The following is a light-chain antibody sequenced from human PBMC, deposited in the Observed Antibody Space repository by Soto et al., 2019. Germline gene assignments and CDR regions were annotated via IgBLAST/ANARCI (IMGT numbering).Light chain of an antibody. CDR2: AAS. Sequence: DIEMTQSPSSLPASEGDRVTLTCRASQSISTYLYWYQQKPGKAPKLVIYAASSLQSGVPSRLSGSGSGTDFTLTISSLQPEDFATYYCHQTYTFPCTFGQGTKLEIK. CDR1: QSISTY. V-gene: IGKV1-39*01. J-gene: IGKJ2*02. CDR3: HQTYTFPCT.